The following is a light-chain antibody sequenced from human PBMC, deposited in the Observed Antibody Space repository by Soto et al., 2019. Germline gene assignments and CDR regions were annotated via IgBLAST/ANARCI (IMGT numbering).Light chain of an antibody. Sequence: QSFLTRPASVSGSPGQSITISCTVTGSDVRTYNLVSWYQQHPGKVPKLIIYEASKRPSGVSNRFSGSQPGNTASLTVSGLQAEDEADYYCCSYAGDKTYVFGSGTKVTVL. J-gene: IGLJ1*01. V-gene: IGLV2-23*01. CDR1: GSDVRTYNL. CDR2: EAS. CDR3: CSYAGDKTYV.